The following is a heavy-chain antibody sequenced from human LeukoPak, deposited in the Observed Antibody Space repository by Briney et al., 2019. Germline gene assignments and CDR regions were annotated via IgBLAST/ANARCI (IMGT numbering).Heavy chain of an antibody. V-gene: IGHV1-2*02. J-gene: IGHJ4*02. CDR1: GYTFTGYY. CDR3: ARRSPELPGD. Sequence: GASVKVSCKASGYTFTGYYMHWVRQAPGQGLEWMGWINPNSGGTNYAQKSQGRVTMTRDTSISTAYMELDRLRSDDTAVYYCARRSPELPGDWGQGILVNGSS. D-gene: IGHD1-26*01. CDR2: INPNSGGT.